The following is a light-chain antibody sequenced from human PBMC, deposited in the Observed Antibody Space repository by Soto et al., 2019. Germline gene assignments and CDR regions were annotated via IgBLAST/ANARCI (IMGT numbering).Light chain of an antibody. V-gene: IGKV3-11*01. Sequence: EIVVTQSPATLSLSPGERATLSCRASQSVSSNLAWCQQKPGQAPRLLIYDLSNRATGIPARFSGSGSATAFTLHLPSLEPADFAVHCCQPRGTFGGGTQVDIK. CDR2: DLS. CDR3: QPRGT. CDR1: QSVSSN. J-gene: IGKJ4*01.